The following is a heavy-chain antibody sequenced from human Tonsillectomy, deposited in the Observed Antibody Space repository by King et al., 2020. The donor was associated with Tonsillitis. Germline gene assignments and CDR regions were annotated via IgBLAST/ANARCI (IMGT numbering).Heavy chain of an antibody. Sequence: VQLVESGGGLVQPGGSLRLSCAASGFTFSSYDMHWVRQATGKGLEWVSAIGTAGDTYYPGSVKCRFTISRENAKNSLYLQMNSLRAGDTAVYYCARGSYYYDSSGYGVDAFDIWGQGTMVTVSS. CDR1: GFTFSSYD. CDR2: IGTAGDT. V-gene: IGHV3-13*01. D-gene: IGHD3-22*01. CDR3: ARGSYYYDSSGYGVDAFDI. J-gene: IGHJ3*02.